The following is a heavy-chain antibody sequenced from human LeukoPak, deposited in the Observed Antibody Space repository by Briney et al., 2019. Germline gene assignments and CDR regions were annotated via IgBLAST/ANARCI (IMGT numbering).Heavy chain of an antibody. V-gene: IGHV4-34*01. CDR3: ARISGSYYAIDY. Sequence: SETLSLTCAVYGGSFSGYYWSWIRQPPGKGLEWIGEINHSGSTNYNPSLKSRVTISVDTSKNQFPLKLSSVTAADTAVYYCARISGSYYAIDYWGQGTLVTVSS. J-gene: IGHJ4*02. CDR2: INHSGST. D-gene: IGHD1-26*01. CDR1: GGSFSGYY.